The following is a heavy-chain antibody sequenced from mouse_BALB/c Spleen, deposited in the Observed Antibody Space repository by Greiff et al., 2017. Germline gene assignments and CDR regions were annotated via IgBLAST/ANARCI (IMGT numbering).Heavy chain of an antibody. CDR2: INPGSGGT. D-gene: IGHD4-1*01. J-gene: IGHJ1*01. V-gene: IGHV1-54*01. CDR3: ARETNWVYFDV. Sequence: QVQLQQSGAELVRPGTSVKVSCKASGYAFTNYLIEWVKQRPGQGLEWIGVINPGSGGTNYNEKFKGKATLTADKSSSTAYMQLSSLTSDDSAVYFCARETNWVYFDVWGAGTTVTVSS. CDR1: GYAFTNYL.